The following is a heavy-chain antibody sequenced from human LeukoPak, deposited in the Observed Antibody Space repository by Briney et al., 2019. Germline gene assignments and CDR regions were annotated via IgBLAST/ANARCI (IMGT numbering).Heavy chain of an antibody. CDR3: ARCPDPSYGAYVGTYYYYYYMDV. D-gene: IGHD4-17*01. V-gene: IGHV1-46*01. Sequence: ASVKVSCKASGYTFTSYYMHWVRQAPGQGLEWMGIINPSGGSTSYAQKFQGRVTMTRDTSTSTVYMELSSLRSEDTAVYYCARCPDPSYGAYVGTYYYYYYMDVWGKGTTVTVSS. CDR1: GYTFTSYY. CDR2: INPSGGST. J-gene: IGHJ6*03.